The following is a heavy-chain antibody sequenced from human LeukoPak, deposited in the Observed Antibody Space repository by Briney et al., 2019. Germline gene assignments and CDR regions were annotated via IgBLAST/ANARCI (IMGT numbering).Heavy chain of an antibody. D-gene: IGHD4-17*01. CDR1: GFTFSSYW. J-gene: IGHJ4*02. Sequence: QSGGSLRLSCAASGFTFSSYWMSWVRQAPGKGLEWVANIKQDGSEKYYVDSVKGRSTISRDNAKNSLYLQMNSLRAEDTAVYYCAREKNDYGDAFDYWGQGTLVTVSS. CDR2: IKQDGSEK. V-gene: IGHV3-7*01. CDR3: AREKNDYGDAFDY.